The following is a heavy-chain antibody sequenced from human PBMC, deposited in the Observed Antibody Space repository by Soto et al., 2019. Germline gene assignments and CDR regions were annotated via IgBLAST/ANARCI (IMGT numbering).Heavy chain of an antibody. J-gene: IGHJ4*02. D-gene: IGHD3-10*01. V-gene: IGHV1-46*03. CDR3: ARIWFGELLGY. CDR1: GYTFTSYY. CDR2: INPSGGST. Sequence: ASVKVSCKASGYTFTSYYMHWVRQAPGQGLEWTGGINPSGGSTSYAQKFQGRVTMTRDTSTSTVYMELSSLRSEDTAVYYCARIWFGELLGYWGQGTLVTVSS.